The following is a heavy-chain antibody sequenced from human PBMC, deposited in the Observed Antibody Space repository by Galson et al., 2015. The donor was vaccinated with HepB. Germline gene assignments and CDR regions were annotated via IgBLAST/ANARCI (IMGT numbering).Heavy chain of an antibody. CDR2: IGLDGTHK. CDR1: GFTFTNYA. CDR3: ARALGNPRHMETWYFDL. D-gene: IGHD4-23*01. Sequence: SLRLSCAPSGFTFTNYAMHWVRQVPGKGLEWVALIGLDGTHKYYVDSVKGRFTISRDNSKYTLYLQMNSLRAEDTALYYCARALGNPRHMETWYFDLWGRGTLVTVSS. V-gene: IGHV3-33*01. J-gene: IGHJ2*01.